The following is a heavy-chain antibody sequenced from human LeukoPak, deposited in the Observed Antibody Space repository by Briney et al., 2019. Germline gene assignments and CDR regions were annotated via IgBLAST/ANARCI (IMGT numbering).Heavy chain of an antibody. CDR3: AKGEGLDDFWSGYSTKFDY. Sequence: GGSLRLSCAASGFTFSSYWMHWVRQAPGKGLVWVSRINSDGSSTSYADSVKGRFTISRDNAKNTLYLQMNGLRAEDTAVYYCAKGEGLDDFWSGYSTKFDYWGQGTLVTVSS. V-gene: IGHV3-74*01. J-gene: IGHJ4*02. CDR1: GFTFSSYW. D-gene: IGHD3-3*01. CDR2: INSDGSST.